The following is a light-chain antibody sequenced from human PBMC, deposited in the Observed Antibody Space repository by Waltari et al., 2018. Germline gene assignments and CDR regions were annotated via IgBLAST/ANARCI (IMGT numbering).Light chain of an antibody. V-gene: IGKV1-33*01. CDR2: DAS. CDR1: QDTVTY. Sequence: DIQMTQSPSSLSASVGDRITIICHASQDTVTYLNSYHHKPGKAPKVLIYDASKLETAVPSRFSGSGSGTDFTFTISRLKPEDIATYYCQQFDNLPHTFGQGTRVWI. CDR3: QQFDNLPHT. J-gene: IGKJ5*01.